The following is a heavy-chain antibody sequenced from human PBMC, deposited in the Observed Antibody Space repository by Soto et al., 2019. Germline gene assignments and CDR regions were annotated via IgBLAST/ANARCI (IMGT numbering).Heavy chain of an antibody. CDR2: IIPIFGTA. Sequence: SVKVSCKASGGTFSSYAISWVRQAPGQGLEWMGGIIPIFGTANYAQKFQGRVTITADESTSTAYMELSSLRSEDTAVYYCARLAASGTSFDYWGQGTLVTVSS. CDR3: ARLAASGTSFDY. V-gene: IGHV1-69*13. D-gene: IGHD6-13*01. CDR1: GGTFSSYA. J-gene: IGHJ4*02.